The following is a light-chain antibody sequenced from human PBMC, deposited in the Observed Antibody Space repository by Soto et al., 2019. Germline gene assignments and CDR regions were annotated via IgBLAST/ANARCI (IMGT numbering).Light chain of an antibody. CDR3: SSYAGSNNFV. J-gene: IGLJ1*01. CDR2: EVT. CDR1: SSDVGYYDY. Sequence: QSALTQPPSASGFPGQSVTISCTGTSSDVGYYDYVSWYQQHPGKAPKLAIYEVTKRPSGVPDRVSASKSGNTASLTVSGLRAEDEADYYCSSYAGSNNFVFGSGTKLTV. V-gene: IGLV2-8*01.